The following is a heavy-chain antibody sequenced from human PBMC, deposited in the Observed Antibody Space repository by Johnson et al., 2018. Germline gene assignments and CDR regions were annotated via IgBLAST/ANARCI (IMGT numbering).Heavy chain of an antibody. CDR3: TTATVADYYYYYMDV. J-gene: IGHJ6*03. CDR2: IKSKTDGGTT. V-gene: IGHV3-15*07. CDR1: GFTFSSYS. Sequence: VQLVQSGGGLVKPGGSLRLSCAASGFTFSSYSMNWVRQAPGKGLEWVGRIKSKTDGGTTDYAAPVKGRFTISRDDSKNTLYLQMNSLKTEDTAVDYCTTATVADYYYYYMDVWGKGTTVTVSS. D-gene: IGHD4-23*01.